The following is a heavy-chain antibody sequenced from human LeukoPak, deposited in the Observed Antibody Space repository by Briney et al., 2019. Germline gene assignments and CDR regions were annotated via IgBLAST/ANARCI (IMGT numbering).Heavy chain of an antibody. D-gene: IGHD5-18*01. CDR1: GFTFSSYL. Sequence: PGGSLRLSCAASGFTFSSYLMSWVRQAPGKGREWGANIKQEGSEKYYVDSVKGRFTISRDNAKNSLYLQMNSLRAEDTAVYYCARDRGYSYGYYFDYWGQGTLVTVSS. CDR2: IKQEGSEK. V-gene: IGHV3-7*01. CDR3: ARDRGYSYGYYFDY. J-gene: IGHJ4*02.